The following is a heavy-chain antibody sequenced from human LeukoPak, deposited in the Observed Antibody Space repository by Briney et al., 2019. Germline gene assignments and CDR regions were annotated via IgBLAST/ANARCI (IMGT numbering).Heavy chain of an antibody. V-gene: IGHV4-59*12. CDR2: IYYSGST. CDR3: ARDGTSITIFGVVIIPGFDY. CDR1: GGSISSYY. Sequence: SETLSLTCTVSGGSISSYYWSWIRQPPGKGLEWIGYIYYSGSTNYNPSLKSRVTMSVDTSKNQFSLKLSSVTAADTAVYYCARDGTSITIFGVVIIPGFDYWGQGTLVTVSS. J-gene: IGHJ4*02. D-gene: IGHD3-3*01.